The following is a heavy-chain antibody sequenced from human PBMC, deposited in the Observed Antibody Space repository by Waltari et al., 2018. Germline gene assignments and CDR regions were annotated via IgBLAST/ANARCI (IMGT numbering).Heavy chain of an antibody. CDR3: ASCPGSGGSCYHFDY. V-gene: IGHV3-11*04. Sequence: QVQLVESGGGLVKPRGSLRLSCAASGFTFSDYYMSWIRQAPGKGLELVSYIRSRGSSIYYADSVKGRFSISRDNAKSSVHLQMNSLRAEDTAVYYCASCPGSGGSCYHFDYWGQGTLVTVSS. J-gene: IGHJ4*02. CDR1: GFTFSDYY. D-gene: IGHD2-15*01. CDR2: IRSRGSSI.